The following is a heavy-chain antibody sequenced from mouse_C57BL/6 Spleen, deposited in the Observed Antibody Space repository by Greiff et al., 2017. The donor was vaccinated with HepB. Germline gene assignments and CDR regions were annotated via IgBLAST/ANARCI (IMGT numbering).Heavy chain of an antibody. D-gene: IGHD4-1*01. J-gene: IGHJ2*01. CDR1: GYAFSSSW. V-gene: IGHV1-82*01. Sequence: QVQLQQSGPELVKPGASVKISCKASGYAFSSSWMNWVKQRPGKGLEWIGRIYPGDGDTNYNGKFKGKATLTADKSSSTAYMQLSSLTSEDSAVYFCARLGKLGPFDYWGQGTTLTVSS. CDR2: IYPGDGDT. CDR3: ARLGKLGPFDY.